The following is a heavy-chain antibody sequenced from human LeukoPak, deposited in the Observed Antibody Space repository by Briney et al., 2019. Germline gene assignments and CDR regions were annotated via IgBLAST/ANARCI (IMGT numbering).Heavy chain of an antibody. D-gene: IGHD6-25*01. J-gene: IGHJ4*02. CDR3: ARSGWPYYFDY. V-gene: IGHV3-74*01. CDR1: GFTLSNYW. CDR2: LHSEGTST. Sequence: PGGSLRLSCAASGFTLSNYWMHWVRQAPGKGLVWVSRLHSEGTSTSYADSVRGRFTISRDNARNTLYLQMNTLRAEDTAVYYCARSGWPYYFDYWGQGTLVTVSS.